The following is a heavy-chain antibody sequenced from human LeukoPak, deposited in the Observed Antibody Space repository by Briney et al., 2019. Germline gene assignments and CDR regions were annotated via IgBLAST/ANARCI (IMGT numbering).Heavy chain of an antibody. D-gene: IGHD4-17*01. J-gene: IGHJ4*02. CDR1: GFTFSSYA. CDR3: ARAHPGDYGDFQFDY. Sequence: GGSLRLSCAASGFTFSSYAMSWVRQAPGKGLEWVSYISSSSSTIYYADSVMGRFTISRDNAKNSLYLQMNSLRAEDTAVYYCARAHPGDYGDFQFDYWGQGTLVTVSS. V-gene: IGHV3-48*01. CDR2: ISSSSSTI.